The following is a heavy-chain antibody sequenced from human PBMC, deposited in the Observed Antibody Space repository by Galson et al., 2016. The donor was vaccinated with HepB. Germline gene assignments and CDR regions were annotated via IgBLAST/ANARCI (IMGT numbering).Heavy chain of an antibody. CDR1: GFTFGVHS. D-gene: IGHD6-19*01. CDR2: TRGKLYGGST. J-gene: IGHJ4*02. CDR3: ARDVGSSGWTQSDY. Sequence: SLRLSCATSGFTFGVHSLSWFRQAPGKGLEWVGFTRGKLYGGSTEYAASVKGRILISRGDSKSIAYLQMYSLKIEDTAVYYCARDVGSSGWTQSDYWGRGALITVSS. V-gene: IGHV3-49*03.